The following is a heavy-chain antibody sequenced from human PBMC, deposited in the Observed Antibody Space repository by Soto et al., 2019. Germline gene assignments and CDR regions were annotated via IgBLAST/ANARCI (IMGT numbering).Heavy chain of an antibody. CDR2: IKQDGSEK. CDR3: ARDSVDFWSGYSSYYFDY. D-gene: IGHD3-3*01. Sequence: LRLSCAASGFTFSSYWMSWVRQAPGKGLEWVANIKQDGSEKYYVDSVKGRFTISRDNAKNSLYLQMNSLRAEDTAVYYCARDSVDFWSGYSSYYFDYWGQGTLVTVSS. J-gene: IGHJ4*02. CDR1: GFTFSSYW. V-gene: IGHV3-7*01.